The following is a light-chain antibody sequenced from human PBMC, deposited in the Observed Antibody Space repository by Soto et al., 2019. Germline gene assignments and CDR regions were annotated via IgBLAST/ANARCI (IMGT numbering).Light chain of an antibody. V-gene: IGLV1-36*01. CDR3: ASWDDSLNGGV. CDR2: YND. J-gene: IGLJ3*02. CDR1: SSNIGNNA. Sequence: QSVLTQPPSVSEAPRQRVTISCSGSSSNIGNNAVNWYQQLPGKAPKLLIYYNDLLPSGVSDRFSASKSGTSASLAISGLQSEDEADYYCASWDDSLNGGVFGGGTKLTVL.